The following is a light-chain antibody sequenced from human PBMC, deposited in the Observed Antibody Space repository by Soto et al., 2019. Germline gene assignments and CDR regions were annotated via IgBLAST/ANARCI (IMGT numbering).Light chain of an antibody. CDR2: KAS. CDR3: QQYNSYIT. Sequence: DIPMTQSPSTLSASVGDRVTITCRASQSISFWLAWYQQKPGKAPKLLIYKASSLESGGPSRFSGSGSGTEFTLTISSMQPDDFATYYCQQYNSYITFGPGTKVDIK. J-gene: IGKJ3*01. V-gene: IGKV1-5*03. CDR1: QSISFW.